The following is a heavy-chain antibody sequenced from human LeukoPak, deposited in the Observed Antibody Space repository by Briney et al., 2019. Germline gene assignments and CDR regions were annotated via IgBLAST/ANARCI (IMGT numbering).Heavy chain of an antibody. CDR1: GFTFDDYA. Sequence: GGSLRLSCAASGFTFDDYAMHWVRQAPGKGLEWVSGISWNSGSIGYADSVKGRFTISRDNAMNSLYLQMNSLRAEDTALYYCANVDIWGQGTLVTVSS. V-gene: IGHV3-9*01. D-gene: IGHD2-15*01. CDR3: ANVDI. CDR2: ISWNSGSI. J-gene: IGHJ4*02.